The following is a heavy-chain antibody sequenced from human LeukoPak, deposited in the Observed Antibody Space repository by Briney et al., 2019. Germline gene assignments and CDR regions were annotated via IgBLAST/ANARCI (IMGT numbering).Heavy chain of an antibody. CDR2: IYPIDSDT. D-gene: IGHD3-3*01. V-gene: IGHV5-51*01. CDR1: GYRFTNYW. CDR3: ARRSAYYEDRFDL. Sequence: GESLKISCKGSGYRFTNYWIGWVRQMHGKGLEWMGIIYPIDSDTRYSPSFRGQVTFSADKSISTAYLQWTSDKASYNAVCYSARRSAYYEDRFDLWGQGTLVTVSS. J-gene: IGHJ5*02.